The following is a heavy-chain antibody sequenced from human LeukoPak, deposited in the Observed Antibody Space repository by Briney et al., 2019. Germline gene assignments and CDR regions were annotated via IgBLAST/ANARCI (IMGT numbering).Heavy chain of an antibody. CDR2: IYYSGST. CDR1: GGSISSYY. Sequence: ASETLSLTCTVSGGSISSYYWSWIRQPPGKGLEWIGYIYYSGSTNYNPSLKSRVTISLDTSKNQFSLKLSSVTAADTAVYYCAREGSAWSVNYWGQGTLVTVSS. J-gene: IGHJ4*02. V-gene: IGHV4-59*01. CDR3: AREGSAWSVNY. D-gene: IGHD6-19*01.